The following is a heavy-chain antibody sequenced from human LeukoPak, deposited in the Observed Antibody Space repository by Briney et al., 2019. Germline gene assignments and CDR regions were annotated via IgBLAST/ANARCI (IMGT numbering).Heavy chain of an antibody. CDR2: IYYTGST. D-gene: IGHD6-6*01. CDR1: GGSISSYY. CDR3: ARWGSIAVARFDY. J-gene: IGHJ4*02. Sequence: SETLSLTCTVSGGSISSYYWSWLRQPPGKGLEGIGYIYYTGSTNYNPSLTSRVNISVDTSKNQFSLNLTSVTAADTAVYYCARWGSIAVARFDYWGQGTLVTVSS. V-gene: IGHV4-59*01.